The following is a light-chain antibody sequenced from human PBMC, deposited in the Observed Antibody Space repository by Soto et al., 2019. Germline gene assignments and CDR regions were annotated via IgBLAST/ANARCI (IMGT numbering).Light chain of an antibody. Sequence: QTVVTQPASVSGSPGQSITISCTGTSSDVGSDNVVSWYQHFPGKAPQLMIYEGFKRPSGVSSRFSGSKSGNTASLTISGLQAEDEAEYYCCSHAGSDTYVFGTGTKLTVL. V-gene: IGLV2-23*01. CDR3: CSHAGSDTYV. CDR2: EGF. J-gene: IGLJ1*01. CDR1: SSDVGSDNV.